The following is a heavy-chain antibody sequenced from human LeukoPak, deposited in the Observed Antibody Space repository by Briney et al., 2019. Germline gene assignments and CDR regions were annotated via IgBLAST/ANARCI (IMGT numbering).Heavy chain of an antibody. CDR3: ARLRRNSDRSDFFYYYDH. J-gene: IGHJ4*02. V-gene: IGHV3-21*01. D-gene: IGHD3-22*01. Sequence: SGGSLRLSCAASGFTLSDYSMNWVRQAPGKGLEWVASVNTVSSYIYYADSMRGRFTISRDNAKNSLFLQMNSLRAEDTAVYYCARLRRNSDRSDFFYYYDHWGQGTLVTVSS. CDR2: VNTVSSYI. CDR1: GFTLSDYS.